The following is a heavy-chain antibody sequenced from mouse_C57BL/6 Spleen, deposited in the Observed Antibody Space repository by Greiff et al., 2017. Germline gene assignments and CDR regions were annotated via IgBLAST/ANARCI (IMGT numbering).Heavy chain of an antibody. CDR2: IDPSDSYT. D-gene: IGHD1-1*01. CDR3: ARAYGSSHGAMDY. Sequence: QVQLKQPGAELVMPGASVKLSCKASGYTFTSYWMHWVKQRPGQGLEWIGEIDPSDSYTNYNQKFKGKSTLTVDKSSRTAYMQLSSLTSEDSAVYYCARAYGSSHGAMDYWGQGTSVTVSS. CDR1: GYTFTSYW. J-gene: IGHJ4*01. V-gene: IGHV1-69*01.